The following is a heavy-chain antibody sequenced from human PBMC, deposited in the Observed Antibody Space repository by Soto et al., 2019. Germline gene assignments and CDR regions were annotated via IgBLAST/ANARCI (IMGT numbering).Heavy chain of an antibody. Sequence: LSLTCPVSCGSISSGGYYWSWIRQHPGKGLEWIGYIYYSGSTYYNPSLKSRVTISVDTSKNQFSLKLSSVTAADTAVYYCARDAVSFLGMDVWGQGTTVTVYS. D-gene: IGHD3-3*01. J-gene: IGHJ6*02. CDR3: ARDAVSFLGMDV. V-gene: IGHV4-31*03. CDR1: CGSISSGGYY. CDR2: IYYSGST.